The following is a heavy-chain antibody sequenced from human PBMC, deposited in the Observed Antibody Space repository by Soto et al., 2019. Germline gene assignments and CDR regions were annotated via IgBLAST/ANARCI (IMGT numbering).Heavy chain of an antibody. V-gene: IGHV4-34*01. CDR1: GGSFSGYY. D-gene: IGHD5-18*01. Sequence: PSETLSLTCAVYGGSFSGYYWSWIRQPPGKGLEWIGEINHSGSTNYNPSLKSRVTISVDTSKNQFSLKLSSVTAADTAVYYYARGPGYSYGYFDYWGQGNLVTVSS. J-gene: IGHJ4*02. CDR3: ARGPGYSYGYFDY. CDR2: INHSGST.